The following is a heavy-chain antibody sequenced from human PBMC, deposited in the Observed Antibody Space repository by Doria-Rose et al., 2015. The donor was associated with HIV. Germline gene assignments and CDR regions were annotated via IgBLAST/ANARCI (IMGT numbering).Heavy chain of an antibody. V-gene: IGHV4-31*03. D-gene: IGHD3-3*01. J-gene: IGHJ4*02. CDR2: TYYTGTS. Sequence: QDSGPGLVKPSETLSLTCSVSGASVSSRGYYWNWIRQVPGKGLESLGYTYYTGTSDYSPSLKSRLNMAVDTSKNQFSLKLSFVTVADTAVYYCARMGSYRELDYWGQGALVIVSA. CDR3: ARMGSYRELDY. CDR1: GASVSSRGYY.